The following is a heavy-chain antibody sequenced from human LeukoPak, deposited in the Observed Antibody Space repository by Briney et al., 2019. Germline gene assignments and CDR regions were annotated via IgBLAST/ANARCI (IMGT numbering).Heavy chain of an antibody. CDR3: ARDSLSQRWLQFGPGDY. D-gene: IGHD5-24*01. Sequence: GGSLRLSCAASGSTFSSYAMHWVRQAPGKGLEWVAVISYDGSNKYYADSVKGRFTISRDNSKNTLYLQMNSLRAEDTAVYYCARDSLSQRWLQFGPGDYWGQGTLVTVSS. CDR1: GSTFSSYA. CDR2: ISYDGSNK. J-gene: IGHJ4*02. V-gene: IGHV3-30*04.